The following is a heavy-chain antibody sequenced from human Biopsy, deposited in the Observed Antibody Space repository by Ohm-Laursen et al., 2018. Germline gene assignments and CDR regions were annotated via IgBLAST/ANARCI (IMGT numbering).Heavy chain of an antibody. J-gene: IGHJ4*02. CDR2: FDLDDGET. D-gene: IGHD1-20*01. Sequence: ASVKVSCKVSGYSLIELSMYWVRQAPGKGLEWMGSFDLDDGETINVQRFQGRVTMTEDTSTDTAYMELSNLRSEDTAVYYCAGDINNWNVNYWGQGTLVIVSS. V-gene: IGHV1-24*01. CDR3: AGDINNWNVNY. CDR1: GYSLIELS.